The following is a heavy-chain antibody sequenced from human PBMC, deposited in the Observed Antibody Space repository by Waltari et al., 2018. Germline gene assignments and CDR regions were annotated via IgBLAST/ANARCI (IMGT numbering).Heavy chain of an antibody. V-gene: IGHV1-24*01. CDR1: GYTLTELS. CDR2: FDPEDGET. D-gene: IGHD3-22*01. J-gene: IGHJ4*02. CDR3: ATGDYYERGGFDY. Sequence: QVQLVQSGAEVKKPGASVKVSCKVSGYTLTELSMHWVRQAPGKGLEWMGGFDPEDGETFYAQNFQCRFTITDDTSTDTAYMELSSLRSEDTAVYYCATGDYYERGGFDYWGQGTLVTVSS.